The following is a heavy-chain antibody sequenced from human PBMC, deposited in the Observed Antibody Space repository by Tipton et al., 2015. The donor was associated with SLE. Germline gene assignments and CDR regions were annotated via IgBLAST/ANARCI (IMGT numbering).Heavy chain of an antibody. CDR3: ARSLTYYYDSSGLLGY. D-gene: IGHD3-22*01. Sequence: SLRLSCAASGFTFSNYGMHWVRQAPGKGLEWVAFIRYDGSNKYYADSVKGRFTISRDNSKNTLYLQMNSLRAEDTAVYYCARSLTYYYDSSGLLGYWGQGTLVTVSS. CDR2: IRYDGSNK. J-gene: IGHJ4*02. CDR1: GFTFSNYG. V-gene: IGHV3-30*02.